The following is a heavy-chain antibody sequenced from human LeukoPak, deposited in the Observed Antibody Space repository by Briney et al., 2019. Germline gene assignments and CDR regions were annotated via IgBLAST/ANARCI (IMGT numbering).Heavy chain of an antibody. V-gene: IGHV4-39*01. CDR1: GGSIGSTNYY. J-gene: IGHJ5*02. CDR2: IYYSGST. D-gene: IGHD2-15*01. CDR3: ARHRKDIVVVAAATGNYNWFDP. Sequence: SETLSLTCTVSGGSIGSTNYYWGWIRQPPGKGLEWIANIYYSGSTYYNPSLKSRVTISVDTSKNQFSLRLNSVTAADTAVYYCARHRKDIVVVAAATGNYNWFDPWGQGTLVTVSS.